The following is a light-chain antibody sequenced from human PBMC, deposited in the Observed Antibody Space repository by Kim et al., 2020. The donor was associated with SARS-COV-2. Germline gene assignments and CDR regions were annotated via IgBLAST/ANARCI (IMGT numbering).Light chain of an antibody. CDR1: SRRSYY. Sequence: VALGQTVRITCQGDSRRSYYATWYQQKPGQAPILVIYGKNNRPSGIPDRFSGSSSGNTASLTITGTQAGDEADYYCNSRDSNENVFFGGGTQLTVL. CDR2: GKN. V-gene: IGLV3-19*01. J-gene: IGLJ2*01. CDR3: NSRDSNENVF.